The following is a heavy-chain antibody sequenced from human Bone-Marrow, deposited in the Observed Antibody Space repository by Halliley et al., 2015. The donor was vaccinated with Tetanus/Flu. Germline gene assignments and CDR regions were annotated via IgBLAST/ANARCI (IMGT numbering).Heavy chain of an antibody. V-gene: IGHV5-51*01. CDR1: GYSFSDYW. CDR2: IYPGDSDT. D-gene: IGHD3-10*01. CDR3: ARNGVGLPTDAFDI. Sequence: VQLVQSGAEVKEPGESLKISCKGSGYSFSDYWIDWVRQMPGKGLEWVGIIYPGDSDTRYSPSFQGQVTISADKSTSTAFLQWSSLKASDSAMYYCARNGVGLPTDAFDIWGQGTMVTVPS. J-gene: IGHJ3*02.